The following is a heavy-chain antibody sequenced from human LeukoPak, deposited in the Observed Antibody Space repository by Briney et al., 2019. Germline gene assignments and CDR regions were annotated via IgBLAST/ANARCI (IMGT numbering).Heavy chain of an antibody. V-gene: IGHV1-2*06. D-gene: IGHD2-15*01. J-gene: IGHJ5*02. Sequence: GASVKVSCKAAGYTFTGYYMFWVRQAPGQGLEWMGRINPNSGGTNYAQKFQGRGTMPRDTSISTAYMELSRLRSDDTAVYYCARGYCSGGSCYSVENWFDPWGQGTLVTVSS. CDR1: GYTFTGYY. CDR2: INPNSGGT. CDR3: ARGYCSGGSCYSVENWFDP.